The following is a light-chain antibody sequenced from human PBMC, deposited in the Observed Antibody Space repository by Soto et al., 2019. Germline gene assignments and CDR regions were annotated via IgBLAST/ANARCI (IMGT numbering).Light chain of an antibody. CDR1: SSDVGGYNY. V-gene: IGLV2-14*01. J-gene: IGLJ2*01. CDR2: EVS. Sequence: QSALTQPASVSGSPGQSITISCTGTSSDVGGYNYVSWYQQYPGKAPKLMIYEVSNRPSGVSNRFSGSKSGNTASLTISGLQAEDEADYYCSSYTSSNTPVVFGGGTKLT. CDR3: SSYTSSNTPVV.